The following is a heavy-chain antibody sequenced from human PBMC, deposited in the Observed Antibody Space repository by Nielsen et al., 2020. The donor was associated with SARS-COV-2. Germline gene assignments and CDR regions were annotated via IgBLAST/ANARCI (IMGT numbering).Heavy chain of an antibody. CDR1: GYFLTSYG. V-gene: IGHV1-18*01. CDR2: ISAYNGNT. CDR3: ARLSETAPYFDY. Sequence: ASVKVYCKGSGYFLTSYGISWVRQAPGQGLEWMGWISAYNGNTNYAQKLQGRVTMTTDTSTSTAYMELRSLRSDDTAVYYCARLSETAPYFDYWGQGTLVTVSS. J-gene: IGHJ4*02. D-gene: IGHD1-1*01.